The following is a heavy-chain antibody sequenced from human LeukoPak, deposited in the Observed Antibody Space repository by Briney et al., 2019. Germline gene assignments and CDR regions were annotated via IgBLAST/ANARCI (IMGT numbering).Heavy chain of an antibody. CDR1: GYSFTSHH. CDR2: ILPNGGHT. D-gene: IGHD3-10*01. Sequence: ASVKVSCRASGYSFTSHHVLWVRQAPGRGVEWMGWILPNGGHTIYAQEFQGRAIMTTDTSITTAYMELTSLRSDDTAVYFCVTYYGLGPVWGQGTLVTVS. V-gene: IGHV1-2*02. J-gene: IGHJ4*02. CDR3: VTYYGLGPV.